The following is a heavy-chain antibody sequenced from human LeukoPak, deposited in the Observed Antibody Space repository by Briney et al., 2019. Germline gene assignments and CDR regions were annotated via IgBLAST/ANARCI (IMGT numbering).Heavy chain of an antibody. CDR3: ARDSPSLYCGGDCSSRYFDL. CDR1: GYTFTGYY. Sequence: ASVKVSCKASGYTFTGYYMHWVRQAPGQGLELMGWINPNSGGTHYARKFQGRVTMTRDTSMSTAYMELSRLRSDDTAVYYCARDSPSLYCGGDCSSRYFDLWGRGTLVTVSS. CDR2: INPNSGGT. V-gene: IGHV1-2*02. J-gene: IGHJ2*01. D-gene: IGHD2-21*01.